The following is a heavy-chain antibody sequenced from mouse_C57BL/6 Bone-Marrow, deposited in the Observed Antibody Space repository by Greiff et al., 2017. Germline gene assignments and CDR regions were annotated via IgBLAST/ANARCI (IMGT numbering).Heavy chain of an antibody. D-gene: IGHD1-2*01. CDR1: GYTFTSYW. J-gene: IGHJ3*01. CDR3: ERYTTAGGGFAD. V-gene: IGHV1-69*01. CDR2: IDPSDSYT. Sequence: QVQLQQPGAELVMPGASVKLSCKASGYTFTSYWMHWVKQRPGQGLEWIGEIDPSDSYTNYNEKFKGKSTLTVDKSSSTAYMQLSSLTSEDSAVYYCERYTTAGGGFADWGQGTMVTASA.